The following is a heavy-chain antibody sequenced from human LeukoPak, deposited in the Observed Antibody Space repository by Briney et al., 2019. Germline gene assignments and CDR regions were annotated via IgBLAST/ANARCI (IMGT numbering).Heavy chain of an antibody. CDR3: ARRRDYWVNDD. D-gene: IGHD2-8*02. V-gene: IGHV4-39*01. CDR2: SIYYSVAT. Sequence: GTLSLTCTVSGGSISRSYYWDWIRQPPGKGLEWIGSSIYYSVATSYNPSLKCRVTISVDTSMNKFSLKLSSVTAADTAVYYCARRRDYWVNDDWGQGTLVTVAS. J-gene: IGHJ4*02. CDR1: GGSISRSYY.